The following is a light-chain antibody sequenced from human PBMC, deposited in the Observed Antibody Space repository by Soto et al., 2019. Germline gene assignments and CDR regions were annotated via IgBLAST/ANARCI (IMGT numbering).Light chain of an antibody. CDR2: DVS. J-gene: IGLJ1*01. CDR1: SSDVGAYTF. V-gene: IGLV2-14*03. Sequence: QSALTQPASVSGSPGQSITISCTGTSSDVGAYTFVAWYQQHPDKVLKLMMFDVSRPPSGVSDRFSCSKSGNTASLTISGLQPEDEADYYCSSYTSSSTHVFGSGTKLTVL. CDR3: SSYTSSSTHV.